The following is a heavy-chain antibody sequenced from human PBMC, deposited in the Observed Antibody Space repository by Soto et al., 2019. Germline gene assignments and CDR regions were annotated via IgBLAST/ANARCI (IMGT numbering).Heavy chain of an antibody. CDR2: IYSSGSA. CDR1: RASIYTYS. V-gene: IGHV4-4*07. Sequence: SETLSLTCTVSRASIYTYSWTWIRQPAGKGLQWIGHIYSSGSANYSPSLKSRVSMSVDSSKNQISLKLSSVTAADTAVYYCATIVGANDYWGQGTLVTVSS. J-gene: IGHJ4*02. D-gene: IGHD1-26*01. CDR3: ATIVGANDY.